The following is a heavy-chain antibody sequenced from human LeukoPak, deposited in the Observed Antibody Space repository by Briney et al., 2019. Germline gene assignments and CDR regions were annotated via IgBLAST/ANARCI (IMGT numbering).Heavy chain of an antibody. CDR1: GYTLTGYY. Sequence: ASVKVSCKASGYTLTGYYMHWVRQAPGQGLEWMGWINPNSGGTNYAQKFQGRVTMTRDTSISTAYMELSRLRSDDTAVYYCATSGGFYCSGGSCYRHWGQGTLVTVSS. CDR3: ATSGGFYCSGGSCYRH. J-gene: IGHJ4*02. CDR2: INPNSGGT. D-gene: IGHD2-15*01. V-gene: IGHV1-2*02.